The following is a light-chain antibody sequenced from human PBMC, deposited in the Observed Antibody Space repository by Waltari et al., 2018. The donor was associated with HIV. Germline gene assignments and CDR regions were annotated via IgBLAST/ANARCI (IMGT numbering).Light chain of an antibody. Sequence: QTVVTQESSFSVSPGGTVTLTCALTSGSVSASSYPSWYQQTPGQAPRTLIYNTGTRCSGVPDRFSVSILGNKAALTITWAQAEDGSDYYCVLYVGGGVLVFGGGTKLTVL. J-gene: IGLJ2*01. V-gene: IGLV8-61*01. CDR3: VLYVGGGVLV. CDR2: NTG. CDR1: SGSVSASSY.